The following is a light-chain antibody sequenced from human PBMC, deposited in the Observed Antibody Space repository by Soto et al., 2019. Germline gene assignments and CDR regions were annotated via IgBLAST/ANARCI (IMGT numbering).Light chain of an antibody. V-gene: IGKV1-9*01. CDR1: QGISSY. Sequence: IQLTQSPSSPSASVGDRVTITCRASQGISSYLGWYQQKPGKAPKLLIYAAYTLQTGVQSRFSGGGSGTDFTLTIRSLQPEDFATYYCKQLNVYPSTVGGGTKVDIK. J-gene: IGKJ4*01. CDR3: KQLNVYPST. CDR2: AAY.